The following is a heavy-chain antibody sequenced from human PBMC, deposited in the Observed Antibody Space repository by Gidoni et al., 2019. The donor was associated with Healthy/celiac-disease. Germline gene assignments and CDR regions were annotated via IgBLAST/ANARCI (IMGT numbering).Heavy chain of an antibody. CDR2: IYYRGST. V-gene: IGHV4-31*03. Sequence: QVQLQETGPGLVKPSQTLSLTCTVAGGSISSGGYYWSGILPHPGKGLELIVYIYYRGSTYYTPSLTSRFTISVDTSKNQFSLKLSSVTAADTAVYYCARAIETIGISPWGQGTLVTVSS. CDR1: GGSISSGGYY. D-gene: IGHD3-16*01. CDR3: ARAIETIGISP. J-gene: IGHJ5*02.